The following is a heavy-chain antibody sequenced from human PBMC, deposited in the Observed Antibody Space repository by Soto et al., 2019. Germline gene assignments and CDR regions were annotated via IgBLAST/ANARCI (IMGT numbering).Heavy chain of an antibody. J-gene: IGHJ6*02. V-gene: IGHV1-24*01. CDR3: ALLTITMVRGVSARVGDYYYYGMDV. D-gene: IGHD3-10*01. Sequence: ASVKVSCKASGYTLTELSMHWVRQAPGKGLEWMGGFDPEDGETIYAQKFQGRVTMTEDTSTDTAYMELGSLRSEDTAVYYCALLTITMVRGVSARVGDYYYYGMDVWGQGTTVTVSS. CDR2: FDPEDGET. CDR1: GYTLTELS.